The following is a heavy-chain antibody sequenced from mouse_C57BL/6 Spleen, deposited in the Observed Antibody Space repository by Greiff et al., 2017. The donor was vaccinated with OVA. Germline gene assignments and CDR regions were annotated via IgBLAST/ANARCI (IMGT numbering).Heavy chain of an antibody. CDR1: GFNIKDDY. V-gene: IGHV14-4*01. Sequence: EVMLVESGAELVRPGASVKLSCTASGFNIKDDYMHWVKQRPEQGLEWIGWIDPENGDTEYASKFQGKATITADTSSNTAYLQLSSLTSEDTAVYYCTFTAQATSYWGQGTLVTVSA. CDR2: IDPENGDT. D-gene: IGHD3-2*02. CDR3: TFTAQATSY. J-gene: IGHJ3*01.